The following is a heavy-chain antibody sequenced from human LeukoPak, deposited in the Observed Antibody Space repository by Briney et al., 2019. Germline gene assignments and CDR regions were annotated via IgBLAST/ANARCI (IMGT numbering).Heavy chain of an antibody. CDR2: INHSGST. Sequence: SETLSLTCGVFGGSLSGYYWSWIRQPPGKGLEWIGEINHSGSTNYNPSLKSRVTITVDTSKNQFSLKLSSVTAADTGVYYCARAGHCSGGSCYYYYYNYMDVWGKGTTVTVSS. CDR3: ARAGHCSGGSCYYYYYNYMDV. CDR1: GGSLSGYY. J-gene: IGHJ6*03. D-gene: IGHD2-15*01. V-gene: IGHV4-34*01.